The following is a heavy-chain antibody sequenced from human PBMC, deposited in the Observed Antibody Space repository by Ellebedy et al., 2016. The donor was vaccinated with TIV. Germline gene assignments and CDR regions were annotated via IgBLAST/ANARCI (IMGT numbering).Heavy chain of an antibody. CDR1: GYTFSDYY. Sequence: AASVKVSCKASGYTFSDYYVHWVRQAPGQGLEWMGCINPKSGGVKFAEGFQGRVTLTSDASIATAYMELNNLEFDDTGVYFCARDFNSYGRRLQYWGQGALVSVYS. CDR3: ARDFNSYGRRLQY. CDR2: INPKSGGV. V-gene: IGHV1-2*02. J-gene: IGHJ4*02. D-gene: IGHD5-18*01.